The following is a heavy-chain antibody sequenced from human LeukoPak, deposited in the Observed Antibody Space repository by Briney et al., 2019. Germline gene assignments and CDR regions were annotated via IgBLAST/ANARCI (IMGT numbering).Heavy chain of an antibody. CDR2: IGGGDT. Sequence: PGGSLRLSCAASGFDFSTYAMSWVRQAPGKGLEWVSGIGGGDTHYADSVKGRFTISRDNSKSTVELHMSSLRVEDTAVYYCARHLPEFGMAYWGQGTLVTVSS. CDR1: GFDFSTYA. CDR3: ARHLPEFGMAY. V-gene: IGHV3-23*01. D-gene: IGHD1-14*01. J-gene: IGHJ4*02.